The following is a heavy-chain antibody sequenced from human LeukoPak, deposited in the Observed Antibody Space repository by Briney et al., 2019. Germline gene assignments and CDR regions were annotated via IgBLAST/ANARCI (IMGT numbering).Heavy chain of an antibody. Sequence: GSGPTLVNPTQTLTLTCTFSGFSLSTSGMCVSWIRQPPGKALEWLARIDWDDDDYYSPSLETRLTISKDTSKNQVVLTMTNMDPVDTATYYCARIIYVLGSPHYFDYWGQGTLVTVSS. CDR2: IDWDDDD. D-gene: IGHD3-16*01. J-gene: IGHJ4*02. CDR1: GFSLSTSGMC. V-gene: IGHV2-70*11. CDR3: ARIIYVLGSPHYFDY.